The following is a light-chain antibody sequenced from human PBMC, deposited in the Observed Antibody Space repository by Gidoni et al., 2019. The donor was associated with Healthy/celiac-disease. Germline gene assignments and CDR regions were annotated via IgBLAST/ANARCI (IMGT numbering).Light chain of an antibody. V-gene: IGLV2-11*01. CDR2: DVS. CDR3: CSYAGSYTLI. J-gene: IGLJ1*01. Sequence: QSALTQPRSVSGSPGQSVTISCTGTSSDVGGYNYFSWYQQHPGKAPKLMIYDVSKRPSGIPDRFSGSKSGNTASLTISWLQAEDEADYYCCSYAGSYTLIFGTGTKVTVL. CDR1: SSDVGGYNY.